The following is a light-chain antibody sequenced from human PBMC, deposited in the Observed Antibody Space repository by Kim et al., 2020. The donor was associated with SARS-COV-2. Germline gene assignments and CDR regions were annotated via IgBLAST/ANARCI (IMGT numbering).Light chain of an antibody. CDR2: LTS. Sequence: DIQMTQSPSSLSASVGDKITITCRASQAIGSDLGWYQQKPGKAPRRLFYLTSNLHSGVPSRFSVSGSGTDFTLTISSLQPEDFATYYCLQQNSYPWTFGQGTKVDIK. J-gene: IGKJ1*01. V-gene: IGKV1-17*01. CDR1: QAIGSD. CDR3: LQQNSYPWT.